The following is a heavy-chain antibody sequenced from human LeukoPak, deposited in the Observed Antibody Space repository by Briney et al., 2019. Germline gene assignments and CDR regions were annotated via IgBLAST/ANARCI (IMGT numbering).Heavy chain of an antibody. CDR2: ISSSSSYI. D-gene: IGHD5-18*01. CDR1: GFTLSSYS. CDR3: ARDGGRGYSYGYKN. J-gene: IGHJ4*02. Sequence: GSLRLSCAASGFTLSSYSMNWVRQAPGKGLEWVSSISSSSSYIYYADSVKGRFTISRDNAKYSLYLQMNSLRAEDTAVYYCARDGGRGYSYGYKNWGQGTLVTVSS. V-gene: IGHV3-21*01.